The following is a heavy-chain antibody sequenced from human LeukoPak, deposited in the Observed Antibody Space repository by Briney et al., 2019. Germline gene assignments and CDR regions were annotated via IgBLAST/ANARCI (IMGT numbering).Heavy chain of an antibody. CDR3: AKGYIVATHRCAFDI. J-gene: IGHJ3*02. CDR2: ISGSGGST. CDR1: GFTFSSFA. Sequence: PGGSLRLSCAASGFTFSSFAMSWVRQTPGQGLEWVSAISGSGGSTYYADSVKGRFTISRDNSKNTLYLQMNSLRAEDTAVYYCAKGYIVATHRCAFDIWGQGTMVTVSS. D-gene: IGHD5-12*01. V-gene: IGHV3-23*01.